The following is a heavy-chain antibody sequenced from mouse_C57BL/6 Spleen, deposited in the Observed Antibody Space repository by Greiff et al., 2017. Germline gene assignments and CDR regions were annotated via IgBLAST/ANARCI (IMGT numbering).Heavy chain of an antibody. CDR3: ARGAYDCDGFAY. CDR1: GYAFSSYW. V-gene: IGHV1-80*01. D-gene: IGHD2-4*01. CDR2: IYPGDGDT. Sequence: QVTLKESGAELVKPGASVKISCKASGYAFSSYWMNWVKQRPGKGLEWIGQIYPGDGDTNYNGKFKGKATLTADKSSSTAYMQLSSLTSEDSAVYFCARGAYDCDGFAYWGQGTLVTVSA. J-gene: IGHJ3*01.